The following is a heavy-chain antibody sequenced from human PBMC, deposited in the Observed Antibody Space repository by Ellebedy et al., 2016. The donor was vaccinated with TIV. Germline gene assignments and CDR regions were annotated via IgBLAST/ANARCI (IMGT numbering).Heavy chain of an antibody. CDR1: RYTFTGYY. CDR3: ARVVTTGYYYYYYYMDV. D-gene: IGHD4-23*01. J-gene: IGHJ6*03. CDR2: MNPNSGNT. Sequence: ASVKVSXKASRYTFTGYYMHWVRQATGQGLEWMGWMNPNSGNTGYAQKFQGRVTMTRNTSISTAYMELSSLRSEDTAVYYCARVVTTGYYYYYYYMDVWGKGTTVTVSS. V-gene: IGHV1-8*02.